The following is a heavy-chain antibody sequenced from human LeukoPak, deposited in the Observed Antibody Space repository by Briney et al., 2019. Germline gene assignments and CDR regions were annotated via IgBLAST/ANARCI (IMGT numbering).Heavy chain of an antibody. CDR2: ISYDGSNK. CDR3: TSPNYYDSSGYGPAHAFDI. Sequence: GGSLRLSCAASGFTFSSYAMHWVRQAPGKGLEWVAVISYDGSNKYYADSVRGRFTISRDNSKNTLYLQMNSLRAKDTAVYYCTSPNYYDSSGYGPAHAFDIWGQGTMVTVSS. CDR1: GFTFSSYA. D-gene: IGHD3-22*01. J-gene: IGHJ3*02. V-gene: IGHV3-30-3*01.